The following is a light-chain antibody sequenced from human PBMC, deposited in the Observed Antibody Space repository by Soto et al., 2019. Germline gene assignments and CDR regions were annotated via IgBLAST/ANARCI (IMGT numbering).Light chain of an antibody. CDR1: SSDVGDYNY. CDR3: SAYTASSTRV. Sequence: QSALTQPASVSGSPGQSITFSCTGTSSDVGDYNYVSWYQQHPGKAPKAIIYEVSKRPSGVSTRFSGSKSGNTASLTISGLQAEDEANYYCSAYTASSTRVFGTVTKLTVL. CDR2: EVS. V-gene: IGLV2-14*01. J-gene: IGLJ1*01.